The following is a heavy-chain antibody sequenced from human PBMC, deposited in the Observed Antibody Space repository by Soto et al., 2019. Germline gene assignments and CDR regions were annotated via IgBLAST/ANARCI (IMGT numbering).Heavy chain of an antibody. Sequence: PSETLSLTCTVSGGSISSYYWSWIRQPPGKGLEWSGYIYYSGSTNYNPSLKSRVTISVDTSKNQFSLKLSSVTAADTAVYYCARVRRLTTNYYYYGMDVWGQGTTVTVSS. CDR1: GGSISSYY. J-gene: IGHJ6*02. V-gene: IGHV4-59*01. CDR2: IYYSGST. D-gene: IGHD4-17*01. CDR3: ARVRRLTTNYYYYGMDV.